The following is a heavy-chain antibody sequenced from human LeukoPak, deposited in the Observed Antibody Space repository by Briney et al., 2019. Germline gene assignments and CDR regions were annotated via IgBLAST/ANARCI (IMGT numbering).Heavy chain of an antibody. CDR1: GFTFSSYG. V-gene: IGHV3-30*02. D-gene: IGHD3-10*01. CDR2: IRYDGSNK. J-gene: IGHJ4*02. Sequence: GGSLRLSCAASGFTFSSYGMHWVRQAPGKGLERVAFIRYDGSNKYYADSVKGRFTISRDNSKNTLYLQMNSLRAEDTAVYYCARDALYGSGTYSAYWGQGTLVTVSS. CDR3: ARDALYGSGTYSAY.